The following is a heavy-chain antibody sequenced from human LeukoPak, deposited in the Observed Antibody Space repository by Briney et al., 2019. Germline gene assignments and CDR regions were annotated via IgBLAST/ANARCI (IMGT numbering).Heavy chain of an antibody. CDR1: GFTFSSYS. V-gene: IGHV3-21*01. CDR2: ISSSSSYI. Sequence: GGSLRFSCAASGFTFSSYSMNWVRQAPGKGLEWVSSISSSSSYIYYADSVKGRFTISRDNAKNSLYLQMNSLRAEDTAVYYCASYCSSTSCVDYWGQGTLVTVSS. CDR3: ASYCSSTSCVDY. D-gene: IGHD2-2*01. J-gene: IGHJ4*02.